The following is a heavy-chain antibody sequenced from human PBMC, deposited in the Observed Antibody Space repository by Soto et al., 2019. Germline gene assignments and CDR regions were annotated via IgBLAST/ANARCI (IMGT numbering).Heavy chain of an antibody. Sequence: SSETLSLTCPVSGGSFKSGSYSWSWIRQPPGKGLEWIGYVYHTGRTSYNPSLKSRVSISMDTSKNQFSLNLDSVTAADTAVYFCARDFAYFDSWGQGTLVTVSS. CDR2: VYHTGRT. CDR1: GGSFKSGSYS. CDR3: ARDFAYFDS. D-gene: IGHD3-3*01. J-gene: IGHJ4*02. V-gene: IGHV4-61*01.